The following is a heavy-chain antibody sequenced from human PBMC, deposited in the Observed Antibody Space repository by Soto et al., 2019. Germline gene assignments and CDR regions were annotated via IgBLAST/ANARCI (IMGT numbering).Heavy chain of an antibody. CDR2: NYYSGIT. V-gene: IGHV4-31*03. CDR3: ARGSSIAGLYYGMDV. D-gene: IGHD6-6*01. CDR1: GGSISSGGYY. J-gene: IGHJ6*02. Sequence: QVQLQESGPGLVKPSQTLSLTCTVSGGSISSGGYYWTWIRQHPGKGLEWIGYNYYSGITHYTPSLKRRVSISLDTSETQSAPMLNSVTAADTAVYYCARGSSIAGLYYGMDVWGQGTTVTVSS.